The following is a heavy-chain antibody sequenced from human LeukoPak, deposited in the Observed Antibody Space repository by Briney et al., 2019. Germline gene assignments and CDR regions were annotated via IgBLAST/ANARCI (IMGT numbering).Heavy chain of an antibody. CDR3: AKQLGYCSDGSCYFPY. CDR1: GFTFSSYA. V-gene: IGHV3-23*01. J-gene: IGHJ4*02. Sequence: QLGGSLRLSCAASGFTFSSYAMSWVRQAPGKGLEWVSAISGSGGSTYYADSVQGRFTISRDNSKSTLCLQMNSLRAEDTAVYYCAKQLGYCSDGSCYFPYWGQGTLVTVSS. D-gene: IGHD2-15*01. CDR2: ISGSGGST.